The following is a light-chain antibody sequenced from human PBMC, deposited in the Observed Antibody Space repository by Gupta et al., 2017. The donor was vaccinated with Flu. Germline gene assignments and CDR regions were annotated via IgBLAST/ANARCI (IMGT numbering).Light chain of an antibody. CDR3: LAWSGHSSYV. CDR2: RNS. J-gene: IGLJ1*01. CDR1: AFATHF. V-gene: IGLV3-1*01. Sequence: SSDLTQPPSVTVPPGQTAKITCFRDAFATHFVSWFQQKPGQAPPLVIYRNSVRRPGLPERFSGSKSGDTATLTISGAQAIDESAYYCLAWSGHSSYVFGAGT.